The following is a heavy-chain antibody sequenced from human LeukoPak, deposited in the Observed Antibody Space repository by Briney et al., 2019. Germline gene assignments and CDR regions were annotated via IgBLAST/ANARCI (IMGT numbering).Heavy chain of an antibody. CDR2: IYYSGST. CDR1: GGSISSGGYY. D-gene: IGHD3-22*01. Sequence: SQTLSLTCTVSGGSISSGGYYWSWIRQHPGKGLEWIGYIYYSGSTNYNPSLKSRVTISVDTSKNQFSLKLSSVTAADTAVYYCARVMVYYYDSSGGAFDPWGQGTLVTVSS. J-gene: IGHJ5*02. V-gene: IGHV4-61*08. CDR3: ARVMVYYYDSSGGAFDP.